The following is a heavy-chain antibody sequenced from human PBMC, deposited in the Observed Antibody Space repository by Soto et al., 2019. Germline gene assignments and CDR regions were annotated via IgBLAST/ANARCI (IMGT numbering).Heavy chain of an antibody. CDR1: GFTFSSYS. V-gene: IGHV3-21*01. J-gene: IGHJ6*02. CDR3: ARVGGTTVNGKYYYYGMDV. CDR2: ISSSSSYI. D-gene: IGHD4-4*01. Sequence: GGSLRLSCAASGFTFSSYSMNWVRQAPGKGLEWVSSISSSSSYIYYADSVKGRFTISRDNAKNSLYLQMNSLRAEDTAVYYCARVGGTTVNGKYYYYGMDVWGQGTTVTGSS.